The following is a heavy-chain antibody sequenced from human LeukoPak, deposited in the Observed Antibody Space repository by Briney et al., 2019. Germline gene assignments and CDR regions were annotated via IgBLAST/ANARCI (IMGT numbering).Heavy chain of an antibody. J-gene: IGHJ6*02. D-gene: IGHD3-10*01. CDR1: GYTFTSYW. CDR2: IDPSDSNT. CDR3: ARSGPGSTYAYYYYMDV. Sequence: KPGESLKVSCKGSGYTFTSYWITWVRQLPGKGLEWMGRIDPSDSNTNYSPSFRGHVTISADKSMSTAYLQWSSLKASDTAMYYCARSGPGSTYAYYYYMDVWGQGTTVTVSS. V-gene: IGHV5-10-1*01.